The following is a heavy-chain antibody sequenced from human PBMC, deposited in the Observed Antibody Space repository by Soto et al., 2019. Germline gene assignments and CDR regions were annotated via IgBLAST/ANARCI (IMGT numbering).Heavy chain of an antibody. D-gene: IGHD1-26*01. CDR1: GYTFTKYG. J-gene: IGHJ4*02. V-gene: IGHV1-18*01. CDR2: INPYNADT. Sequence: QVQLVQSGAEVKKPGASLKVACKASGYTFTKYGLSWMRQAPRKGLEWMGWINPYNADTNSPQNLQGRGTLTTDTSTSTAYMELRSLTSYDTAIYFSAKDRRSGSYYDDDCCGPETLITVSS. CDR3: AKDRRSGSYYDDDC.